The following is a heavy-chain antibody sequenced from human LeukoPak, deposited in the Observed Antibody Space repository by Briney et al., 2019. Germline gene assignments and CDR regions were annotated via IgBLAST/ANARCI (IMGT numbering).Heavy chain of an antibody. J-gene: IGHJ4*02. CDR2: TSSSSSTI. V-gene: IGHV3-48*02. D-gene: IGHD3-10*01. CDR1: GFTFSSYS. CDR3: ARDHDYYGSGELTYFDY. Sequence: QPGGSLRLSCAASGFTFSSYSMNWVRQAPGKGLEWVSYTSSSSSTIYYADSVKGRFTISRDNAKNSLYLQMNSLRDEDTAVYYCARDHDYYGSGELTYFDYWGQGTLVTVSS.